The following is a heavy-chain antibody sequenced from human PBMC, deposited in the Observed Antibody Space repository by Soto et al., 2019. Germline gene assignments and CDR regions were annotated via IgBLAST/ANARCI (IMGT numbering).Heavy chain of an antibody. CDR2: IYYSGST. Sequence: LCGGSISSGDYYWSWIRQPPGKGPEWIGYIYYSGSTYYNPSLKSRVTISVDTSKNQFSLKLSSVTAADTAVYYCARVSKIRVSTSVPDYWGQGTLVTVSS. V-gene: IGHV4-30-4*01. CDR1: GGSISSGDYY. J-gene: IGHJ4*02. CDR3: ARVSKIRVSTSVPDY. D-gene: IGHD2-2*01.